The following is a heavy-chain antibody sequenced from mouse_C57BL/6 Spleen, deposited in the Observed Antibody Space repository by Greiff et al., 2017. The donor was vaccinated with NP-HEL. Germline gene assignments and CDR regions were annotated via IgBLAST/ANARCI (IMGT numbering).Heavy chain of an antibody. CDR3: AREDRWLDYAMDY. V-gene: IGHV1-53*01. CDR1: GYTFTSYW. Sequence: LQQPGTELVKPGASVKLSCKASGYTFTSYWMHWVKQRPGQGLEWIGNINPSNGGTNYNEKFKSKATLTVDKSSSTAYMQLSSLTSEDSAVYYCAREDRWLDYAMDYWGQGTSVTVSS. D-gene: IGHD2-3*01. J-gene: IGHJ4*01. CDR2: INPSNGGT.